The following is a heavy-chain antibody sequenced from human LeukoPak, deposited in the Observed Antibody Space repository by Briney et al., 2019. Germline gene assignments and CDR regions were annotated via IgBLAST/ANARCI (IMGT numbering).Heavy chain of an antibody. Sequence: GGSLRLSCAASGFTFSSYSMNWVRQAPGKGLEWVSSISSSSSYIYYADSVKGRFTISRDNAKNSLHLQMNSLRAEDTAVYYCARDAGGYVPLDYWGQGTLVTVSS. CDR1: GFTFSSYS. V-gene: IGHV3-21*01. J-gene: IGHJ4*02. CDR2: ISSSSSYI. CDR3: ARDAGGYVPLDY. D-gene: IGHD5-12*01.